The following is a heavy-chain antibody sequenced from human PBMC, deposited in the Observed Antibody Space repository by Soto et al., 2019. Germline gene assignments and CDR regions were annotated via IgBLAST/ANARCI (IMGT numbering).Heavy chain of an antibody. D-gene: IGHD1-26*01. Sequence: GESMKISCKGAGYSFTSYWIGWVRQMPGKGLEWMGIIYPGDSDTRYSPSFQGQVTISADKSISTAYLQWSSLKASDTAMYYCARHNVGAPSGFDPWGQGTLVTVSS. CDR1: GYSFTSYW. CDR3: ARHNVGAPSGFDP. V-gene: IGHV5-51*01. CDR2: IYPGDSDT. J-gene: IGHJ5*02.